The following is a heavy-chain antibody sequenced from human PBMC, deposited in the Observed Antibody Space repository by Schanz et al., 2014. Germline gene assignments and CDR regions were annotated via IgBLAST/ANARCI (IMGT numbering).Heavy chain of an antibody. CDR1: GYSLIHLT. CDR3: STSGEDLEPTPNY. Sequence: QVHLVQSGAEVKEPGASVKVSCKVSGYSLIHLTLYWVRQAHGKGLEWLGGFERVDSEPIYAPRFQGRVSMTKDSSTDTAYLEVTCLRSEDTAIYFCSTSGEDLEPTPNYWGQGTRITVSS. V-gene: IGHV1-24*01. D-gene: IGHD1-26*01. J-gene: IGHJ4*02. CDR2: FERVDSEP.